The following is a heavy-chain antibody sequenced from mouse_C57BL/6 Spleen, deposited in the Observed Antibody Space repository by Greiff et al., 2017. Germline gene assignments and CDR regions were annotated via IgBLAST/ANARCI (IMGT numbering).Heavy chain of an antibody. D-gene: IGHD1-1*01. CDR2: IDPSESYT. CDR3: ARSRVTTVVATPYAMDY. Sequence: QVQLQQPGAELVMPGASVKLSCKASGYTFTSYWMHWVKQRPGQGLEWIGEIDPSESYTNYNQKFKGKSTLTVDKASSTAYMQLSSLTSEDSAVYYCARSRVTTVVATPYAMDYWGQGTSVTVSS. CDR1: GYTFTSYW. J-gene: IGHJ4*01. V-gene: IGHV1-69*01.